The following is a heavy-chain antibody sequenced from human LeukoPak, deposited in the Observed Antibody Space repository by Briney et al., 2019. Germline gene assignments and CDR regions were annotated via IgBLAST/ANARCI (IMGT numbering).Heavy chain of an antibody. J-gene: IGHJ4*02. CDR1: GGSFNGYY. Sequence: SETLSLTCAVYGGSFNGYYWSWIRQPPGKGLEWIGEINHSGSTNYNPSLKSRVTISVDTSKNQFSLKLSSVTAADTAVYYCARGRNYYGSGSYGYWGQGTLVTVSS. D-gene: IGHD3-10*01. CDR2: INHSGST. V-gene: IGHV4-34*01. CDR3: ARGRNYYGSGSYGY.